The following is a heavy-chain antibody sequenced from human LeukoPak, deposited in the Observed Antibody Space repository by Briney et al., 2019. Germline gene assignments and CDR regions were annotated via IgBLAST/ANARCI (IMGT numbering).Heavy chain of an antibody. CDR1: GGSINNYY. V-gene: IGHV4-59*01. Sequence: SETLSLTCTVSGGSINNYYWSWIRQPPGKGLEWIGYIFDNGNTSYNPSLKSRVTISLDTSKNQFSLKLSTVTATDTAVYYCARARYYYGHYFDYWGQGTLVTVSS. J-gene: IGHJ4*02. D-gene: IGHD3-10*01. CDR2: IFDNGNT. CDR3: ARARYYYGHYFDY.